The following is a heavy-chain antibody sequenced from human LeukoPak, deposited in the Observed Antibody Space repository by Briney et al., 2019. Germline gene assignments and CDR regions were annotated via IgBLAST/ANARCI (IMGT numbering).Heavy chain of an antibody. CDR1: GGTFSSYA. D-gene: IGHD6-13*01. CDR2: IIPILGIA. Sequence: SVTVSCKASGGTFSSYAISWVRQAPGQGLERMGRIIPILGIANYAQKFQGRVTITADKSTSTAYMELSSLRSEDTAVYYCAGELDPSSSWYGYSLDYWGQGTLVTVSS. CDR3: AGELDPSSSWYGYSLDY. J-gene: IGHJ4*02. V-gene: IGHV1-69*04.